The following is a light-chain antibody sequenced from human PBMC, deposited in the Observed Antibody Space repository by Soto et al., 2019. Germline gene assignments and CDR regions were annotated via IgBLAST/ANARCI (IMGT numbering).Light chain of an antibody. CDR1: SLPKQY. CDR2: KDS. V-gene: IGLV3-25*03. J-gene: IGLJ3*02. Sequence: SYELTQPPSVSVSPGQTARITCSGDSLPKQYAYWYQQKPGQAPVLVMYKDSERPSGIPERFSGSSSGTTVTLTISGVQAEDEADYYCQSADSSLTWVFGGGTKLTVL. CDR3: QSADSSLTWV.